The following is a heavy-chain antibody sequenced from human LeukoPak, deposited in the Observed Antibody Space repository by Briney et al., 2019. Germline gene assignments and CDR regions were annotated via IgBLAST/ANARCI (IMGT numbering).Heavy chain of an antibody. D-gene: IGHD6-19*01. CDR3: ARERDSSGWFDAFDI. Sequence: ASVKVSCKASGYTFTSYAMNWVGQARGQGGEGMGWINTNTGNPTYAQGFTGRFVFSLDTSVSTAYLQISSLKAEDTAVYYCARERDSSGWFDAFDIWGQGTMVTVSS. CDR1: GYTFTSYA. CDR2: INTNTGNP. J-gene: IGHJ3*02. V-gene: IGHV7-4-1*02.